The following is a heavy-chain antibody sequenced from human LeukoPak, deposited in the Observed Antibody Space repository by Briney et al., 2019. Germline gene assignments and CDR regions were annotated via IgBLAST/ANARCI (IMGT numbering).Heavy chain of an antibody. CDR3: ARVGDYVWGSYRLGEIDY. CDR2: INTNTENP. J-gene: IGHJ4*02. Sequence: ASVKVSCKASGYTFTSYAMNWVRQAPGQGLEWMGWINTNTENPKYVQGFTGRFVFSLDTSVSTAYLQNSSLKAGDTAVYYCARVGDYVWGSYRLGEIDYWGQGTLVTVSS. D-gene: IGHD3-16*02. V-gene: IGHV7-4-1*02. CDR1: GYTFTSYA.